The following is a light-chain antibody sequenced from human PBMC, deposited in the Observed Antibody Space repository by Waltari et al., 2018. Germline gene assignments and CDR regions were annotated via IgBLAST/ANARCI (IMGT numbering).Light chain of an antibody. CDR3: SSFTSSSTVL. CDR2: DVS. V-gene: IGLV2-14*03. Sequence: QSALTQAASVSGSPGLSITISCTGTSSDVGAYNYVPWYQQHPGKAPKLMIYDVSNRPSGVSNRFSGSKSGNTASLTISGLQAEDEADYYCSSFTSSSTVLFGGGTRLSVL. CDR1: SSDVGAYNY. J-gene: IGLJ2*01.